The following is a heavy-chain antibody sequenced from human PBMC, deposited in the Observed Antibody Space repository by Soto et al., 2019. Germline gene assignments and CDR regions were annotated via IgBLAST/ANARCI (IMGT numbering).Heavy chain of an antibody. D-gene: IGHD2-21*02. CDR3: TRDGDGRMTTNPYYYYGMDV. Sequence: SETLSLTCTVSGGSISSGGYYWSWIRQPPGKGLEWIGNVYYSGGAKYNPSGKRRVSISVDTSKNQFSLNLSSVTAADTAVYYCTRDGDGRMTTNPYYYYGMDVWGPGITVTVSS. CDR2: VYYSGGA. J-gene: IGHJ6*02. CDR1: GGSISSGGYY. V-gene: IGHV4-61*08.